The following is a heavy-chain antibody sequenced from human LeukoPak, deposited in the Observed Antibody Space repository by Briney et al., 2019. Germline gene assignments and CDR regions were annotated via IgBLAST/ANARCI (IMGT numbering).Heavy chain of an antibody. D-gene: IGHD2/OR15-2a*01. V-gene: IGHV3-23*01. J-gene: IGHJ5*02. CDR2: ISSGGGGA. Sequence: GGSLRLSCATSGFTFNSYAMSWVRQAPGKGLEWVSGISSGGGGASYADSVKGRFIIFRDTSKDTLYLQMNSLRDEDTAVYFCAKCLGDTSKFDPWGQGTLVTVSP. CDR3: AKCLGDTSKFDP. CDR1: GFTFNSYA.